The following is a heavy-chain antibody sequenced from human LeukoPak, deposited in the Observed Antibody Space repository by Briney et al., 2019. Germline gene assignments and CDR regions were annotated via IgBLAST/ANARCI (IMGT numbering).Heavy chain of an antibody. D-gene: IGHD6-13*01. J-gene: IGHJ2*01. CDR3: ARRSSSWYSTNWYFDL. Sequence: PSETLSLTCTVSGYSISSGYYWGWIRQPPGKGLEWIGSIYHSGSTYYNPSLKSRVTISVDTSKNQFSLKLSSVTAADTAVYYCARRSSSWYSTNWYFDLWGRGTLVTVSS. V-gene: IGHV4-38-2*02. CDR1: GYSISSGYY. CDR2: IYHSGST.